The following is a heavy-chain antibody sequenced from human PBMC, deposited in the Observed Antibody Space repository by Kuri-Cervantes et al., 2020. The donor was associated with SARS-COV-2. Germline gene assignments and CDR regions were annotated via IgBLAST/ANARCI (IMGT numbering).Heavy chain of an antibody. Sequence: SETLSLTCTVSGYSIGSGYYWGWIRQPPGKGLEWIGSIYHSGSTYYNPSLKSRVTISVDTSKNQFSLKLSSVTAADTAVYYCARDRYCSSTSCRSNWFDPWGQGTLVTVSS. V-gene: IGHV4-38-2*02. CDR1: GYSIGSGYY. CDR3: ARDRYCSSTSCRSNWFDP. D-gene: IGHD2-2*01. CDR2: IYHSGST. J-gene: IGHJ5*02.